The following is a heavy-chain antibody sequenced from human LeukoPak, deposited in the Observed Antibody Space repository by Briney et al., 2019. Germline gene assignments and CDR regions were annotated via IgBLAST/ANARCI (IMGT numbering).Heavy chain of an antibody. V-gene: IGHV4-34*01. CDR2: INHSGST. CDR3: ARGFWYSSGWYDDY. Sequence: SETLSLTCAVYGGSFSGYYWSWIRQPPGKGLEWIGEINHSGSTNYNPSLKSRVTISVDTSKNQFSLKLSSVTAADTAVYYCARGFWYSSGWYDDYWGQGTLVTVSS. D-gene: IGHD6-19*01. CDR1: GGSFSGYY. J-gene: IGHJ4*02.